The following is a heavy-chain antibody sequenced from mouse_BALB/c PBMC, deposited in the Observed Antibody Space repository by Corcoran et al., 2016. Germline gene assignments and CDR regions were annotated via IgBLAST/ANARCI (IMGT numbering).Heavy chain of an antibody. J-gene: IGHJ4*01. CDR3: ARATAHYDARDY. V-gene: IGHV9-3-1*01. Sequence: QIQLVQSGPELKKTGETVKISCKASGYTFTNYGMNWVKQAPGKGLKWMGWINAYTGEPTYADDFEGRFDFSLETSASTAYLQINNVKNEDTATYCGARATAHYDARDYWGQGTSVTGS. D-gene: IGHD1-2*01. CDR1: GYTFTNYG. CDR2: INAYTGEP.